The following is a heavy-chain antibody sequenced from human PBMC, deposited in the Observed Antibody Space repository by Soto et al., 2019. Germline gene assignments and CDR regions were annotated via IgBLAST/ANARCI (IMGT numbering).Heavy chain of an antibody. J-gene: IGHJ5*02. Sequence: VQLQESGPGLVTPSQTLSLTCTVFGGSVSIGDYLWSWIRQRPGKGLEWIGYIHDSGNTYYNPYLTSRVTISLDTSKNQFSLKVSSMPGADPAVYFCARARGGESGEYASLFDRWGQGNLVTVSS. D-gene: IGHD2-8*01. CDR2: IHDSGNT. V-gene: IGHV4-30-4*01. CDR1: GGSVSIGDYL. CDR3: ARARGGESGEYASLFDR.